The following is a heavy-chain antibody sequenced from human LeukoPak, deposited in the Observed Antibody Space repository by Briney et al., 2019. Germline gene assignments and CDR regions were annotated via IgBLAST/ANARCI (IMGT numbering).Heavy chain of an antibody. CDR2: ISSSTGTI. J-gene: IGHJ4*02. Sequence: GGSLRLSCAASGFTFSDYSMNWVRQAPGKGLEWVSYISSSTGTIYYAGSVRGRFTISRDNAKNSLYLQMNSLRAEDTAVYYCARDRAGGAYHYDSSGYYYWGQGTLVTVSS. D-gene: IGHD3-22*01. CDR1: GFTFSDYS. V-gene: IGHV3-48*01. CDR3: ARDRAGGAYHYDSSGYYY.